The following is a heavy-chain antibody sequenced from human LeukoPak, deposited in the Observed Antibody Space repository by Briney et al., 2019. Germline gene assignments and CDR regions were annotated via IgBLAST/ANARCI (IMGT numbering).Heavy chain of an antibody. V-gene: IGHV3-74*01. Sequence: PGGSLRLSCTASGFSFSGHWMHWARQLPGKGLVWVSRISPTGSTTSYADSVKGRFTVSRDNAKNTLYLQVNNLRAEDTAVYYCARVPVTEPCSTSCWYYFDYWGQGTLVTVSS. J-gene: IGHJ4*02. CDR1: GFSFSGHW. CDR3: ARVPVTEPCSTSCWYYFDY. CDR2: ISPTGSTT. D-gene: IGHD2-2*01.